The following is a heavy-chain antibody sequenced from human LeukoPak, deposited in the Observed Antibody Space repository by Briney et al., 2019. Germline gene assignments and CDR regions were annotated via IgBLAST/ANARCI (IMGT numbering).Heavy chain of an antibody. CDR1: GFTSRSDA. J-gene: IGHJ4*02. CDR3: AKGRGLFPSSNDY. D-gene: IGHD3-10*01. CDR2: LTGSGANT. Sequence: GRCLRPSWAASGFTSRSDAMTSVRRAPGEGLEWVSSLTGSGANTYYADSVKGRFTISRDNSKSTLYLQMNSLRAEDTAVYYCAKGRGLFPSSNDYWGQGTLVTVSS. V-gene: IGHV3-23*01.